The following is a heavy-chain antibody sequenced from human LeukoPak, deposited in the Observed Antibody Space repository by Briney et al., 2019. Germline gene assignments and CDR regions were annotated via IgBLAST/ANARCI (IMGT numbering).Heavy chain of an antibody. Sequence: GASVKVSCKASGYTFTSYGISWVRQAPGQGLEWMGWISAYNGNTNYAQKLQGRVTMTTDTSTSTAYMELRSLRSDDTAVYYCARADYYDSGSYYNYYYYYYGMDVWGQGTTLTVSS. V-gene: IGHV1-18*01. CDR1: GYTFTSYG. CDR2: ISAYNGNT. J-gene: IGHJ6*02. CDR3: ARADYYDSGSYYNYYYYYYGMDV. D-gene: IGHD3-10*01.